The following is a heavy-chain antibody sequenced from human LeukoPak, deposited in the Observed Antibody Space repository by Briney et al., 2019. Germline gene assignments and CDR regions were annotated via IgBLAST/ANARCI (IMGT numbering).Heavy chain of an antibody. CDR2: ISGSGGST. V-gene: IGHV3-23*01. CDR1: GFTFSSYA. Sequence: PGGSLRLSCAASGFTFSSYAMSWVRQAPGEGLEWVSVISGSGGSTYYADSVKGRFTISRDNSKNTLYLQMNSLRAEDTAVYYCAKDMDFWSGYYDYWGQGTLVTVSS. J-gene: IGHJ4*02. CDR3: AKDMDFWSGYYDY. D-gene: IGHD3-3*01.